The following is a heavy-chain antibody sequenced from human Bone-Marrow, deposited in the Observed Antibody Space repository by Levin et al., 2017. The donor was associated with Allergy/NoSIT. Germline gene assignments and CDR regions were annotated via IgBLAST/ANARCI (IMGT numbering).Heavy chain of an antibody. CDR1: GGTFSSYI. CDR3: ARDWATVTGPRYFQH. J-gene: IGHJ1*01. D-gene: IGHD6-19*01. V-gene: IGHV1-69*04. CDR2: IIPIVGIT. Sequence: ASVKVSCKASGGTFSSYIIHWVRQAPGQGLEWMGRIIPIVGITNYAQKFQGRVTMTADKSTSTAYMEVNNLTSEDTAVYYCARDWATVTGPRYFQHWGQGTLVTVSS.